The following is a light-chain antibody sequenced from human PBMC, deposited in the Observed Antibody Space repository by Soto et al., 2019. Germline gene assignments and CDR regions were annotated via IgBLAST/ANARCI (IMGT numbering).Light chain of an antibody. CDR1: QSLLYSPNNKNY. V-gene: IGKV4-1*01. Sequence: DLVLTPSPDSLAVSLRERATINCKSRQSLLYSPNNKNYLTWYQQKPGQPPKLLIYWASTRESGVPDRFSGSGSGTDFTLTISSLQAEDVAVYYCQQDYTFVLTFGRGTKVEIK. J-gene: IGKJ4*01. CDR2: WAS. CDR3: QQDYTFVLT.